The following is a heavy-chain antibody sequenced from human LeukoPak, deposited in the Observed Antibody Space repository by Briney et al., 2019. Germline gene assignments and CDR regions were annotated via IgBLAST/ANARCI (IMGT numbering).Heavy chain of an antibody. CDR3: ARDPRGYSYGSSGFQH. CDR1: GYTFTSYY. V-gene: IGHV1-46*01. CDR2: INPSGGST. J-gene: IGHJ1*01. Sequence: VASVKVSCKASGYTFTSYYMHWVRQAPGQGLEWMGIINPSGGSTSYAQKFQGRVTMTRDTSTSTVYMELSSLRSEDTAVYYCARDPRGYSYGSSGFQHWGQGTLVTVPS. D-gene: IGHD5-18*01.